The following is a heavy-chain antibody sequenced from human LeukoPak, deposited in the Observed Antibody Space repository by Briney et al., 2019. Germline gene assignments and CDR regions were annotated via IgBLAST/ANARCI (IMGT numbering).Heavy chain of an antibody. CDR3: ARGSYYDFWSGPTYYYYYYYMDV. V-gene: IGHV4-59*01. CDR1: GGSISSYY. Sequence: SETLSLTCTVSGGSISSYYWSWIRQPPGKGLEWIGYIYYSGSTNYNPSLKSRVTISVDTSKNQFSLKLSSVTAADTAVYYCARGSYYDFWSGPTYYYYYYYMDVWGKGTTVTVSS. J-gene: IGHJ6*03. CDR2: IYYSGST. D-gene: IGHD3-3*01.